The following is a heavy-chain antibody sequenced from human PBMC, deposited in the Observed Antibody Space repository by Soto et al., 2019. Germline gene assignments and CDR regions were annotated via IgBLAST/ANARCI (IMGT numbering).Heavy chain of an antibody. J-gene: IGHJ6*02. CDR3: ARVYIAAAGPYYYYGMDV. V-gene: IGHV3-21*01. Sequence: GGSLRLSCAASGFTFSSYSMNWVRQSPGKGLEWVSSISSSSSYIYYADSVKGRFTISRDNAKNSLYLQMNSLRAEDTAVYYCARVYIAAAGPYYYYGMDVWGQGTTVTVSS. D-gene: IGHD6-13*01. CDR2: ISSSSSYI. CDR1: GFTFSSYS.